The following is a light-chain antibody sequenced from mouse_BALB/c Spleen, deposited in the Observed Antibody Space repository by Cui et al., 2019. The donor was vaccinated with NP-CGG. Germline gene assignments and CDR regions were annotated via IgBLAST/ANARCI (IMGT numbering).Light chain of an antibody. J-gene: IGLJ1*01. V-gene: IGLV1*01. CDR1: TGAVISSNY. CDR2: GTN. CDR3: ALWYSNHWV. Sequence: QAVVTQESALTTSPGETVTLTCRSSTGAVISSNYANWVQEKPDYLFTGLIGGTNNRAPGVPARFSGSLIGDKAALTITGAQTEDEAIYFCALWYSNHWVFGGGTKLTVL.